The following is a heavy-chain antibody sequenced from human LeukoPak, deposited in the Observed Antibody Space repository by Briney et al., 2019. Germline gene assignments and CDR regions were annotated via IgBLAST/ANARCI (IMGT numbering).Heavy chain of an antibody. CDR3: ARGIGALNYFDY. J-gene: IGHJ4*02. V-gene: IGHV4-39*01. CDR1: AGSISSSSYY. CDR2: IYYSGST. Sequence: SETLSLTCTVSAGSISSSSYYWCWIRQPPGKGLEWIGSIYYSGSTFYNPSLKSRVTISVDTSKNQFSLKLSSVTAADTAVYYCARGIGALNYFDYWGQGTLVTVSS. D-gene: IGHD1-26*01.